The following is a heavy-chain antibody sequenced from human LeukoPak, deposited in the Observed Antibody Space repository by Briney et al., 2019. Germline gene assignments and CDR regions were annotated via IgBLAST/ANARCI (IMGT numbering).Heavy chain of an antibody. J-gene: IGHJ3*02. V-gene: IGHV3-23*01. CDR2: ISGNGGST. CDR3: AKRRNSGYDYDAFDI. CDR1: GFTFSSYA. D-gene: IGHD5-12*01. Sequence: TGGSLRLSCAAYGFTFSSYAMIWVRQATGKGLDWASAISGNGGSTYYADTVKGRITFSREISKNTLYLQMNSLRADDTALYFCAKRRNSGYDYDAFDIWGQGTMVAVSS.